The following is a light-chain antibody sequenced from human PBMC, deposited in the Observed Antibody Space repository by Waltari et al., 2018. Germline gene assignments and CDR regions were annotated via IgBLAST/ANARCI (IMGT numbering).Light chain of an antibody. CDR2: EDN. CDR1: SGSIASHY. CDR3: QSYDSSNHVV. J-gene: IGLJ2*01. V-gene: IGLV6-57*01. Sequence: NFMLTQPHSVSESPGKTVTISCTGSSGSIASHYVPWYQPRPGSSPATVIYEDNQRPSVVPDRFSGSIDSSSNSASLTISGLKTEDEADYYCQSYDSSNHVVFGGGTKLTVL.